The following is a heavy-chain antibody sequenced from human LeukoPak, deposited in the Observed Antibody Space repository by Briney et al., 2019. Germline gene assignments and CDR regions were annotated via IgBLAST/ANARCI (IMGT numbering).Heavy chain of an antibody. Sequence: GGSLRLSCAASGLTFSSHAMNWVRQAPGKGLEWVAAITCGGGSNLYYADSVKGRFTISRDNSKNTLYLQMNSLRAEDTAVYYCARDGRYCTNGVCYTSHDYWGQGTLVTVSS. V-gene: IGHV3-33*01. CDR1: GLTFSSHA. CDR3: ARDGRYCTNGVCYTSHDY. CDR2: ITCGGGSNL. J-gene: IGHJ4*02. D-gene: IGHD2-8*01.